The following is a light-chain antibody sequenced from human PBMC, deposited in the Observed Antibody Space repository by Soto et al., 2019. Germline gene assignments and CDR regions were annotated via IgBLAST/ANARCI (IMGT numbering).Light chain of an antibody. J-gene: IGKJ1*01. CDR3: QQYSSYPWT. Sequence: DFQMTQSPSTLSASVGDRVTITCRASQSIDSWLAWYQQKPGKAPKFLIYQASHLESGVPSRFSGGGSGTEFTLTISSLQPDDFATYYCQQYSSYPWTFGQGTKVEIK. V-gene: IGKV1-5*03. CDR2: QAS. CDR1: QSIDSW.